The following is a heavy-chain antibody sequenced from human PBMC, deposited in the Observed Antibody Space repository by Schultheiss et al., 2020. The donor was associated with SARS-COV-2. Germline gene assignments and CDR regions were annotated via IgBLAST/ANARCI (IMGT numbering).Heavy chain of an antibody. J-gene: IGHJ4*02. D-gene: IGHD4-17*01. CDR1: GGSFSGYY. CDR2: INHSGST. Sequence: SETLSLTCAVYGGSFSGYYWSWIRQPPGKGLEWIGEINHSGSTNYNPSLKSRVTISADTSKNQFSLKLSSVTAADTAVYYCARVDGPPDYWGQGTLVTVSS. V-gene: IGHV4-34*01. CDR3: ARVDGPPDY.